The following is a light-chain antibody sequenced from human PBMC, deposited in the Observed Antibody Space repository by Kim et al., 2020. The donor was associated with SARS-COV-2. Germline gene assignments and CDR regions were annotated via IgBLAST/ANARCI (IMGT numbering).Light chain of an antibody. J-gene: IGLJ2*01. CDR2: LDN. Sequence: SYELTQPPSVSVSTGETATISCTGDNLQFKYVCWYQRTAGHSPVLVLYLDNKRPSGIPERFSGSNSGNTATLTISGTQAMDEADYYCQVWDNSLGVFGAGPKLTV. CDR3: QVWDNSLGV. V-gene: IGLV3-1*01. CDR1: NLQFKY.